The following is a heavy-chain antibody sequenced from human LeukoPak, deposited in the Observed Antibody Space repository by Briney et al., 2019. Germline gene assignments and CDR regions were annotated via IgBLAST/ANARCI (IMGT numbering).Heavy chain of an antibody. CDR1: GGSISSYY. CDR2: IYYSGST. V-gene: IGHV4-59*01. CDR3: AKTHYEYDMDV. D-gene: IGHD4-23*01. J-gene: IGHJ6*02. Sequence: NSSETLSLTCTVSGGSISSYYWSWIRQPPGKGLEWIGYIYYSGSTNYNPSLKSRVTISVDTSKNQFSLKLSSVTAADTAVYYCAKTHYEYDMDVWGQGTTVTVSS.